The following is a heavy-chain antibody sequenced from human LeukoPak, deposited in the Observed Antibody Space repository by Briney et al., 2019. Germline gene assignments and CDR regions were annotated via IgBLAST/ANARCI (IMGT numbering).Heavy chain of an antibody. CDR1: GFTVSSNY. CDR3: ASILLWFVYDY. Sequence: GGSLRLSCAASGFTVSSNYMSWVRQAPGKGLEWVSVIYSGGSTYYADSVKGRFTISRDNSKNTLYLQMNSLRAEDTAVYYCASILLWFVYDYWGQGTLVTVSS. D-gene: IGHD3-10*01. J-gene: IGHJ4*02. CDR2: IYSGGST. V-gene: IGHV3-53*01.